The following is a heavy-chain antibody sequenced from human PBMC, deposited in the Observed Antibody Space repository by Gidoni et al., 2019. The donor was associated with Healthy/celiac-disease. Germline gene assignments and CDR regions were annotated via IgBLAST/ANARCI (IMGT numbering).Heavy chain of an antibody. V-gene: IGHV3-15*01. CDR3: TTVLPPSGDYEYGY. CDR1: GFTLRNAW. D-gene: IGHD4-17*01. CDR2: IKSKTDGGTT. J-gene: IGHJ4*02. Sequence: EVQLVESGGGLVKPGGSLRLSCAASGFTLRNAWMSWVRQAPGKGLEWVGRIKSKTDGGTTDYAAPVKGRFTISRDDSKNTLYLQMNSLKTEDTAVYYCTTVLPPSGDYEYGYWGQGTLVTVSS.